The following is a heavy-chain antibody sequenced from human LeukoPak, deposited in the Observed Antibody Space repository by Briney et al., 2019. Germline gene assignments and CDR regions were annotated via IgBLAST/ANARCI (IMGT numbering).Heavy chain of an antibody. V-gene: IGHV4-61*02. CDR1: GGSISSGSYY. CDR2: NYTSGST. CDR3: ASIPLFSHDDY. D-gene: IGHD3-3*01. Sequence: NPSETLSLTCTVSGGSISSGSYYWSWIRQPAGKGLEWIGRNYTSGSTNYNPSLKSRVTISVDTSKNQFSLKLSSVTAADTAVYYCASIPLFSHDDYWGQGTLVTVSS. J-gene: IGHJ4*02.